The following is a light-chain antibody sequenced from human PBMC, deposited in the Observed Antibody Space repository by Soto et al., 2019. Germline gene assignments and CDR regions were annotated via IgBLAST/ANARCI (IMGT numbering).Light chain of an antibody. CDR1: SSNIGAGYD. CDR3: KSYDSSLSAYVV. V-gene: IGLV1-40*01. CDR2: GNS. Sequence: QLVLTQPPSVSGAPGQRVTIACTESSSNIGAGYDVHWYQQLPGTAPKLLIYGNSNRPSGVPDRFSGSKSGTSASLAITGLQAEDEADYYCKSYDSSLSAYVVFGGRTKLTVL. J-gene: IGLJ2*01.